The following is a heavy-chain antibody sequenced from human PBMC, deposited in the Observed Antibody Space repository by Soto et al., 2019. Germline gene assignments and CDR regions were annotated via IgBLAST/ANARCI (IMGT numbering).Heavy chain of an antibody. V-gene: IGHV4-59*01. D-gene: IGHD1-26*01. CDR2: IYYSGST. CDR3: ARVMTGGSGSYFRLFDY. CDR1: GGSISSYY. J-gene: IGHJ4*02. Sequence: SETLSLTCTVSGGSISSYYWSWIRQPPGKGLEWIGYIYYSGSTNYNPSLKSRVTISVDTSKNQFSLKLSSVTAADTAVYYCARVMTGGSGSYFRLFDYSGQGTLVTVSS.